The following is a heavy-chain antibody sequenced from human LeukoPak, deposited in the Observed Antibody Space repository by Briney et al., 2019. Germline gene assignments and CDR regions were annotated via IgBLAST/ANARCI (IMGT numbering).Heavy chain of an antibody. CDR2: ISSSSSYI. CDR1: GFTFSSYS. J-gene: IGHJ4*02. Sequence: GRSLRLSCAASGFTFSSYSMNWVRQAPGKGLEWVSSISSSSSYIYYADSVKGRFTISRDNAKNSLYLQMNSLRAEDTAVYYCARDLAVADPGDFDYWGQGTLVTVSS. CDR3: ARDLAVADPGDFDY. D-gene: IGHD6-19*01. V-gene: IGHV3-21*01.